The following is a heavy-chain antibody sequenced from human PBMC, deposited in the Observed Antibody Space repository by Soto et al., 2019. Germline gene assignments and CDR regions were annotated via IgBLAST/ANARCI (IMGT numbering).Heavy chain of an antibody. CDR1: GGSISSGGYY. D-gene: IGHD4-4*01. J-gene: IGHJ1*01. Sequence: PSETLSLTCTVSGGSISSGGYYWSWIRQHPGKGLEWIGYIYYSGSTYYNPSPKSRVTISVDTSKNQFSLKLSSVTAADTAVYYCTGGSNSRPRYFQHWGQGTLVTVSS. V-gene: IGHV4-31*03. CDR3: TGGSNSRPRYFQH. CDR2: IYYSGST.